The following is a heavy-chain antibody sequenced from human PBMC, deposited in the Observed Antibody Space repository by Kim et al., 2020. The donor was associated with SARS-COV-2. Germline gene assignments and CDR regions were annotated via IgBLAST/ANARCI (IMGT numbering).Heavy chain of an antibody. D-gene: IGHD4-17*01. CDR3: ARDYGDYGLQH. CDR1: GDSISSGGSY. V-gene: IGHV4-31*03. J-gene: IGHJ1*01. CDR2: IFYSGNT. Sequence: SETLSLTCTVSGDSISSGGSYWSWIRQHPKKGLEWIGYIFYSGNTYYSPSLKRRVTISVDTSKNQFSLKLSSVTAADTAVYYCARDYGDYGLQHWGQGTLVTVSS.